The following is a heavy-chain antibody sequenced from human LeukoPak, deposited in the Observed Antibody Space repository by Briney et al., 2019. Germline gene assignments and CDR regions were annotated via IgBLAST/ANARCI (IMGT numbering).Heavy chain of an antibody. D-gene: IGHD3/OR15-3a*01. Sequence: GGSLRLSCAASGFTFSSYWMSWVRQAPGKGLEWVSVSYSGGSTYYADSVKGRFTISRDNSKNTLYLQMNSLRAEDTAVYYCARVLGGTGTPFDYWGQGTLVTVSS. CDR1: GFTFSSYW. J-gene: IGHJ4*02. CDR3: ARVLGGTGTPFDY. CDR2: SYSGGST. V-gene: IGHV3-53*01.